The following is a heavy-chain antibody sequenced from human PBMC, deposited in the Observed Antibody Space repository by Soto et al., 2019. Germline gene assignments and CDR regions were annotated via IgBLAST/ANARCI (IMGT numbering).Heavy chain of an antibody. CDR3: ARDGYCSSTSCQTRTPSLSGFDP. Sequence: SETLSLTCAVSGDSISSSNWWSWVRQPPGKGLEWIGAIYHSGSTNYNPSLKSRVTISVDKSKNQFSLKLSSVTAADMAVYYCARDGYCSSTSCQTRTPSLSGFDPWGQGTLVTVSS. CDR2: IYHSGST. D-gene: IGHD2-2*03. V-gene: IGHV4-4*02. J-gene: IGHJ5*02. CDR1: GDSISSSNW.